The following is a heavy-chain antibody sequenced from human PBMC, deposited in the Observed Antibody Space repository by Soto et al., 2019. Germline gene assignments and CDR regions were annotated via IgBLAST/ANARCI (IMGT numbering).Heavy chain of an antibody. D-gene: IGHD3-16*01. J-gene: IGHJ4*02. CDR3: AKAPPVWGFDY. V-gene: IGHV1-8*01. CDR1: GYGFASYY. CDR2: MNPNSGNT. Sequence: ASAKVCWKASGYGFASYYSRWVRQATGQGLEWMGWMNPNSGNTGYAQKFQGRVTMTRNTSISTAYMELSSLRSEDTAVYYCAKAPPVWGFDYWGQGTLVTLYS.